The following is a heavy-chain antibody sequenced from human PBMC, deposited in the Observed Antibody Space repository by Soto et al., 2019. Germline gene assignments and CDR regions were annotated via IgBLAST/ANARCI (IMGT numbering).Heavy chain of an antibody. CDR2: IYYSGST. V-gene: IGHV4-31*03. J-gene: IGHJ4*02. Sequence: NPSETLSLTCTVSGGSISSGGYYWSWIRQHPGKGLEWIGYIYYSGSTYYNPSLKSRVTISVDTSKNQFSLKLSSVTAADTAVYYCAREPRIDYDTPAGFDYWGQGTLVTVSS. CDR1: GGSISSGGYY. D-gene: IGHD3-9*01. CDR3: AREPRIDYDTPAGFDY.